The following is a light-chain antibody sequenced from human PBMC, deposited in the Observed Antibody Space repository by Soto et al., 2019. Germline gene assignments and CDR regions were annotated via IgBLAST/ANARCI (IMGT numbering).Light chain of an antibody. CDR1: QSVSSY. CDR3: QQRSNWPQYT. Sequence: EIVLTQSPATLSLSPGERATLSCRASQSVSSYLAWYQQKPGQAPRLLIYDASNRATGIPARFSGSGSGTDFTLTNSSLEPEDFAVYYCQQRSNWPQYTFGQGTKLEIK. V-gene: IGKV3-11*01. CDR2: DAS. J-gene: IGKJ2*01.